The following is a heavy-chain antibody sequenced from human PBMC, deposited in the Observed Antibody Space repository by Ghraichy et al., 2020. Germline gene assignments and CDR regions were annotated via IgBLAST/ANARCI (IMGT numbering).Heavy chain of an antibody. J-gene: IGHJ6*02. CDR2: IIPIFGTA. V-gene: IGHV1-69*13. D-gene: IGHD5-24*01. CDR1: GGTFSSYA. Sequence: SVKVSCKASGGTFSSYAISWVRQAPGQGLEWMGGIIPIFGTANYAQKFQGRVTITADESTSTAYMELSSLRSEDTAVYYCARAPSRMGLETDYYYYGMDVWGQGTTVTVSS. CDR3: ARAPSRMGLETDYYYYGMDV.